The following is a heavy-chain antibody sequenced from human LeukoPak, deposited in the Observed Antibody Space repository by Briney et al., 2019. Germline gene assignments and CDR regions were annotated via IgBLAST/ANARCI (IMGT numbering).Heavy chain of an antibody. CDR1: GFTVSSNY. CDR2: IYSDGST. J-gene: IGHJ6*03. D-gene: IGHD3-9*01. CDR3: ARAVPYFVWAPPPYYYYIDG. V-gene: IGHV3-53*01. Sequence: PGESLRLSCAVSGFTVSSNYISWGRQAPAQGQELDSVIYSDGSTYYADSVKGRFIISRDNSKNTLYLQMNSLRAEDTAVYYCARAVPYFVWAPPPYYYYIDGWGKGTTVTASS.